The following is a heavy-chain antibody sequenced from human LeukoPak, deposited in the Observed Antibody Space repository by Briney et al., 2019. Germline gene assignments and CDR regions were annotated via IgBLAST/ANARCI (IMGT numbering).Heavy chain of an antibody. D-gene: IGHD4-23*01. V-gene: IGHV1-24*01. CDR1: GYTLTELS. CDR2: FDPEDGET. CDR3: ATDRPGPVTRAWYFDL. Sequence: ASVKVSCKVSGYTLTELSMHWVRQAPGKGLEWMGGFDPEDGETIYAQKFQGRVTMTEDTSTDTAYMELSSLRSEDTAVYYCATDRPGPVTRAWYFDLWGRGTLVTVSS. J-gene: IGHJ2*01.